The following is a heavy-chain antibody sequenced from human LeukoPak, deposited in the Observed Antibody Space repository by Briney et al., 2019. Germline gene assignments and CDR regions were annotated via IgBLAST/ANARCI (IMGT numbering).Heavy chain of an antibody. CDR1: GYTFTDYT. V-gene: IGHV1-3*01. CDR2: INAGNGDT. D-gene: IGHD5-18*01. Sequence: GASVKVSCKASGYTFTDYTIHWVRQAPGQRLEWTGWINAGNGDTKYSQNFQGRVAITRVTSASTAHMELSSLRSEDTAVYFCARDVGYSYGYFGHWGQGTLVTVSS. J-gene: IGHJ4*02. CDR3: ARDVGYSYGYFGH.